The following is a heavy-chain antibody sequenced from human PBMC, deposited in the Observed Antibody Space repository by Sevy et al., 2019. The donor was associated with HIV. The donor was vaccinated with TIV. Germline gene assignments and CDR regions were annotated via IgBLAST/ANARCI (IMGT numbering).Heavy chain of an antibody. D-gene: IGHD1-26*01. V-gene: IGHV4-59*08. CDR3: AGENAWGRGYS. CDR2: IYYNGHI. Sequence: QSQTLSLTCTVSGGSITSLYWNWIRQPPGKGLGWIANIYYNGHINYNPSLKSRVTLSLDTSKNQFSLRLSSVTAADTAMYYCAGENAWGRGYSWGQGTLVTVSS. CDR1: GGSITSLY. J-gene: IGHJ4*02.